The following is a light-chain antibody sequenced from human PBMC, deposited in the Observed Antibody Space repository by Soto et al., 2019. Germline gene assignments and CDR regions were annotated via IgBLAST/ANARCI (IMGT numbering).Light chain of an antibody. CDR1: QGISNY. CDR2: AAS. Sequence: DIQMTQSPSSLSASVGDRVTITCRASQGISNYLDWYQQKPGKVPKLLIYAASTLQSGVPSRFSGSGSGTDFTLTISSLQPEDVATYYCQTYNSAPSFGGGTKVEIK. CDR3: QTYNSAPS. J-gene: IGKJ4*01. V-gene: IGKV1-27*01.